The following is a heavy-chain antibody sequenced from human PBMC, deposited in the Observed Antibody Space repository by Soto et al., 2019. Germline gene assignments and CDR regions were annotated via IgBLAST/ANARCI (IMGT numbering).Heavy chain of an antibody. CDR1: GFTFNTYY. Sequence: QVQLVQSGAELKKPGASVSLSCKASGFTFNTYYIHWVRQSPGEGLQWLGVINPSNGFTSYAQKFQGRVTMTADTSTTTVYLELSSLRSEDTAVYFCARDWPDTYCGGDCPLGYFYHGMDVWGQGTAVTVS. D-gene: IGHD2-21*02. V-gene: IGHV1-46*02. CDR3: ARDWPDTYCGGDCPLGYFYHGMDV. CDR2: INPSNGFT. J-gene: IGHJ6*02.